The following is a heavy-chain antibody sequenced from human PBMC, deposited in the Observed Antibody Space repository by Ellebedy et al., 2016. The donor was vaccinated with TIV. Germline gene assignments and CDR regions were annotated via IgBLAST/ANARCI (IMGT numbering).Heavy chain of an antibody. CDR1: GFTFSSYA. CDR2: ISYDGSNK. J-gene: IGHJ4*02. V-gene: IGHV3-30-3*01. CDR3: ARSSGWLPTFDY. Sequence: GESLKISXAASGFTFSSYAMHWVRQAPGKGLEWVAVISYDGSNKYYADSVKGRFTISRDNSKNTLYLQMNSLRAEDTAVYYCARSSGWLPTFDYWGQGTLVTVSS. D-gene: IGHD6-19*01.